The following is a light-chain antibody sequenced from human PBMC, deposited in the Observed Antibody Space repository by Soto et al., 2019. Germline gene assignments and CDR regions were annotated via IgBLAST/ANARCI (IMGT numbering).Light chain of an antibody. CDR3: QSYDSSLSGSL. Sequence: QPVLTQPPSVSGAPGQRVTISCTGSSSNIGAGYDVHWYQQLPGTAPKLPIYGNSNRPSGVPDRFSGSKSGTSASLAITGLQAEDEADYYCQSYDSSLSGSLFGGGTKLTVL. CDR2: GNS. V-gene: IGLV1-40*01. J-gene: IGLJ2*01. CDR1: SSNIGAGYD.